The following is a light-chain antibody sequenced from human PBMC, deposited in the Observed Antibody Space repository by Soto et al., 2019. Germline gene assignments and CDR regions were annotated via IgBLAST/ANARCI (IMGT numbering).Light chain of an antibody. J-gene: IGLJ2*01. V-gene: IGLV1-44*01. CDR1: TSNIGGNT. CDR3: ATWDDSLNGVV. CDR2: SDN. Sequence: QSVLTQPPSASGTPGQRVTISGPEATSNIGGNTVNWSQQVTGTAPRLLVTSDNQRPTGVPDRFSGSKSGTSASLAISGLQSEDEADYYCATWDDSLNGVVFGGGTKLTVL.